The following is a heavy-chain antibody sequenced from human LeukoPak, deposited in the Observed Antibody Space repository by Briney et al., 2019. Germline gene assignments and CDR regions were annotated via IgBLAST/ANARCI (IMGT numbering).Heavy chain of an antibody. J-gene: IGHJ4*02. CDR2: INPNSGGT. D-gene: IGHD3-10*01. CDR1: GYTFTGYY. V-gene: IGHV1-2*04. CDR3: ARDLMYGSGSYAADY. Sequence: AASVKVSCKASGYTFTGYYMHWVRQAPGQELEWMGWINPNSGGTNYAQKFQGWVTMTRDTSISTAYMELSRLRSDDTAVYYCARDLMYGSGSYAADYWGQGTLVTVSS.